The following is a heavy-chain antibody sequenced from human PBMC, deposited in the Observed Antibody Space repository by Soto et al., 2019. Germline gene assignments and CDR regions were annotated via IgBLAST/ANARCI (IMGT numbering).Heavy chain of an antibody. CDR3: ERDCTKGGCYAYYGMDF. CDR2: IIPIFGTA. CDR1: GGTFSSYA. D-gene: IGHD2-8*01. J-gene: IGHJ6*02. V-gene: IGHV1-69*01. Sequence: QVQLLQYGAEVKKPGSSVKVSCTASGGTFSSYAISWVRQAPGQGLEWMGGIIPIFGTANYAQKFQGRVKITADESTSTAYMELSSLRSEDTAVDYGERDCTKGGCYAYYGMDFWGQGTTVTVSS.